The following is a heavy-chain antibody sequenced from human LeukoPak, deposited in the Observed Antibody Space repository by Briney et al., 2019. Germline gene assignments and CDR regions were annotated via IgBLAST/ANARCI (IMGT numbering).Heavy chain of an antibody. CDR1: GGSFSGYY. CDR3: ARHAYYDILTGYYSLATMDV. CDR2: INHSGST. Sequence: SETLPLTCAVYGGSFSGYYWSWIRQPPGKGLEWIGEINHSGSTNYNPSLKSRVTISVDTSKNQFSLKLSSVTAADTAVYYCARHAYYDILTGYYSLATMDVWGKGTTVTISS. V-gene: IGHV4-34*01. D-gene: IGHD3-9*01. J-gene: IGHJ6*03.